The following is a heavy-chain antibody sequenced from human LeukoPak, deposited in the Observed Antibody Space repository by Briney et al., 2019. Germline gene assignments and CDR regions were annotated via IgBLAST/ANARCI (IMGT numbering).Heavy chain of an antibody. CDR2: INHSGST. Sequence: SETLSLTCAVYGGSFSGYYWSWIRQPPGKGLEWIGEINHSGSTNYNPSLKSRVTISVDTSKNQFSLKLSSVTAADTAVYYCAKHGTPLRYGSGNYYKGAPFDYWGQGTLVTVSS. CDR3: AKHGTPLRYGSGNYYKGAPFDY. V-gene: IGHV4-34*01. D-gene: IGHD3-10*01. CDR1: GGSFSGYY. J-gene: IGHJ4*02.